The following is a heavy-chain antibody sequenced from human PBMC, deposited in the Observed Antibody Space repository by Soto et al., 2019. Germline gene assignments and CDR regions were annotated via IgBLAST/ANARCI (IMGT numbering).Heavy chain of an antibody. J-gene: IGHJ4*02. D-gene: IGHD4-17*01. CDR2: ISSSGSTI. CDR3: ARELNYGDHDPTFDY. CDR1: GFTFSDYY. V-gene: IGHV3-11*04. Sequence: PGGSLRLSCAASGFTFSDYYMSWIRQAPGKGLEWVSYISSSGSTIYYADSVKGRFTISRDNAKNSLYLQMNSLRAEDTAVYYCARELNYGDHDPTFDYWGQGTLVTVSS.